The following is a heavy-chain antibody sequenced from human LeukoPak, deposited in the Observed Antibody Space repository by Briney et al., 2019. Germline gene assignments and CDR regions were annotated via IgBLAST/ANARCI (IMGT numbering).Heavy chain of an antibody. Sequence: SQTLSLTCAISGDSVSTTTSIWNWIRQSPSRGLEWLGRTYYRSKWNYDYADSVKSRITISPDTSENQFSLQLQFVTPEDSAVYYCARRRHANNGVDVWGQGTTVTVSS. V-gene: IGHV6-1*01. CDR2: TYYRSKWNY. CDR1: GDSVSTTTSI. CDR3: ARRRHANNGVDV. J-gene: IGHJ6*02.